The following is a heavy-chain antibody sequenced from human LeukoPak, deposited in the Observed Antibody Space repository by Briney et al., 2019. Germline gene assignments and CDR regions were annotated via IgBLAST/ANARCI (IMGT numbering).Heavy chain of an antibody. CDR3: ARVPGGIAVALVDY. V-gene: IGHV3-11*06. D-gene: IGHD6-19*01. J-gene: IGHJ4*02. Sequence: GGSLRLSCAASGFTFSDYYMSWIRQAPGKGLEWVSYISSSSYTNYADSVKGRFTISRDNAKSSLYLQMNSLRAEDTAVYYCARVPGGIAVALVDYWGQGTLVTVSS. CDR1: GFTFSDYY. CDR2: ISSSSYT.